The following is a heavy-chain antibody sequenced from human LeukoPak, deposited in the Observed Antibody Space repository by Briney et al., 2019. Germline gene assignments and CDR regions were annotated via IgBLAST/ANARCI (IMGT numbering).Heavy chain of an antibody. CDR1: GFTFSSYS. CDR2: ISSSSSYI. CDR3: ARGQADYGDYVFDY. V-gene: IGHV3-21*01. D-gene: IGHD4-17*01. J-gene: IGHJ4*02. Sequence: GGSLRLSCAASGFTFSSYSMNWVRQAPGKGLEWVSSISSSSSYIYYADSVKGRFTISRDNAKNSLYLPMNSLRAEDTAVYYCARGQADYGDYVFDYWGQGTLVTVSS.